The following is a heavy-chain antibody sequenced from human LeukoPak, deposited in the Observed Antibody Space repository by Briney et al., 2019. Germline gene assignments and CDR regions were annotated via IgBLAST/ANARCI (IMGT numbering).Heavy chain of an antibody. CDR1: GFTFSSYN. V-gene: IGHV3-21*01. D-gene: IGHD6-13*01. Sequence: GGSLRLSCAAFGFTFSSYNMNWVRQAPGKGLEWVSSISSSSSYIYYADSVKGRFTISRDNAKNSLYLQMNSLRAEDTAVYYCAREGYSSSWYPSDWGQGTLVTVSS. CDR3: AREGYSSSWYPSD. J-gene: IGHJ4*02. CDR2: ISSSSSYI.